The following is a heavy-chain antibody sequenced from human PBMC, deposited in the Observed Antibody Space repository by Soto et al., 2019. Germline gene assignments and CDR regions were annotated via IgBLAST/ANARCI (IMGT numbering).Heavy chain of an antibody. J-gene: IGHJ4*02. CDR3: AKAPAAAAGKFDY. CDR2: ISGSGGST. V-gene: IGHV3-23*01. Sequence: PGGSLRLSCAASGFTSVGPDWVRQAPGKGLEWVSAISGSGGSTYYADSVKGRFTISRDNSKNTLYLQMNSLRAEDTALYYCAKAPAAAAGKFDYWGQGTLVTVSS. D-gene: IGHD6-13*01. CDR1: GFTSVG.